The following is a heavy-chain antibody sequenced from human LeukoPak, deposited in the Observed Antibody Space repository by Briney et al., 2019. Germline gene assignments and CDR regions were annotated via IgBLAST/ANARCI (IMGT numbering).Heavy chain of an antibody. CDR3: AKDLSVAGEFDY. Sequence: PGGSLRLSCAASGFTFSSYGMHWVRQAPGKGLEWVAVISYDGSNKYYADSVKGRFTISRDNSKNTLYLQMNSLRAEDTAVYYCAKDLSVAGEFDYWGQGTLVTVSS. J-gene: IGHJ4*02. CDR1: GFTFSSYG. D-gene: IGHD2-15*01. CDR2: ISYDGSNK. V-gene: IGHV3-30*18.